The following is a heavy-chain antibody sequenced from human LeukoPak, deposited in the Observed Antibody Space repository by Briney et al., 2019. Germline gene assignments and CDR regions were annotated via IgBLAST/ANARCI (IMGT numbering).Heavy chain of an antibody. J-gene: IGHJ5*02. CDR2: MNPNSGNT. Sequence: ASVKVSCKASGYTFTSYDINWVRQATGQGLEWMGWMNPNSGNTGYAQKFQGRVTMTRNTSISTAYMELSSLRSKDTAVYYCARGHSSYYDSSGYYAVDPWGQGTLVTVSS. CDR3: ARGHSSYYDSSGYYAVDP. D-gene: IGHD3-22*01. CDR1: GYTFTSYD. V-gene: IGHV1-8*01.